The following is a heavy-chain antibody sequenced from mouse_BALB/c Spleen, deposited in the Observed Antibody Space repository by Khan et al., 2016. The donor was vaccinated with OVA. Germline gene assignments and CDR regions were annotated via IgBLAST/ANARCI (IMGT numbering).Heavy chain of an antibody. CDR3: ARGYDFFAY. V-gene: IGHV1-26*01. J-gene: IGHJ3*01. CDR1: GYSFTDYY. Sequence: VQLKQSGPDLVKPGASVKISCKASGYSFTDYYMNWVKQSHGKSLECIGRVNPNTGTTNYNQKFKGQAILTVDTSSSTAYMELRSLTSEDSAVYYCARGYDFFAYWGQGTLVTVSA. D-gene: IGHD2-14*01. CDR2: VNPNTGTT.